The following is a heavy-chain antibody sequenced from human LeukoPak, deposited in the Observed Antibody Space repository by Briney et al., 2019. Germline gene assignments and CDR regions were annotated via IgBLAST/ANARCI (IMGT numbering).Heavy chain of an antibody. CDR1: GGSFSGYY. Sequence: SETLSLTCAVYGGSFSGYYWSWIRQPPGKGLEWIGEINHSGSTNYNPSLKSRVTISVDTSKNQFSLKLSSVTAAGTAVYYCARESRRSSRNYYYYMDVWGKGTTVTVSS. CDR2: INHSGST. J-gene: IGHJ6*03. V-gene: IGHV4-34*01. D-gene: IGHD6-6*01. CDR3: ARESRRSSRNYYYYMDV.